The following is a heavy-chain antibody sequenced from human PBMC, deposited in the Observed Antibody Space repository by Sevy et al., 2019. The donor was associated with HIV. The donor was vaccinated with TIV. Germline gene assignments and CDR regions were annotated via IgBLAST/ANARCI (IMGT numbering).Heavy chain of an antibody. CDR3: AKGIGYGGYETDY. J-gene: IGHJ4*02. V-gene: IGHV3-23*01. CDR1: GFTFSSYA. CDR2: ISGSGIST. Sequence: GGSLRLSCAASGFTFSSYAMSWVRQAPGKGLEWVSAISGSGISTYYADSVKGRFTISRDNCKNTLYLQMNNLRAEDTAVFYCAKGIGYGGYETDYWGQGTLVTVSS. D-gene: IGHD5-12*01.